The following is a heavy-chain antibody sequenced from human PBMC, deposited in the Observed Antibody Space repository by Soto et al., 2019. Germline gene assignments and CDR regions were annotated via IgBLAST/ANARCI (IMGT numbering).Heavy chain of an antibody. V-gene: IGHV3-23*01. CDR3: AKTTSSSWYYKSIFDY. Sequence: GGSLRLSCAASGFTFSSYAMSWVRQAPGKGLEWVSAISGSGGSTYYADSVKGRFTISRDNSKNTLYLQMNSLRAEDTAVYYCAKTTSSSWYYKSIFDYWGQGTLVTVSS. CDR2: ISGSGGST. CDR1: GFTFSSYA. D-gene: IGHD6-13*01. J-gene: IGHJ4*02.